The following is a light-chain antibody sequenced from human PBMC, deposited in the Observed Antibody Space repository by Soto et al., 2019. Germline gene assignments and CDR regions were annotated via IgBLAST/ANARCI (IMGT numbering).Light chain of an antibody. J-gene: IGLJ3*02. V-gene: IGLV2-18*02. CDR2: EVS. CDR1: NSDVGSYDR. Sequence: QSALTQPPSVSGSPGQSVTISCTGTNSDVGSYDRVSWYQQPPGTAPKLIIYEVSNRPSGVPDRFSGSKSGNTASLTISGLQAEDEADYYCSSFTSASTRVFGGGTKLPVL. CDR3: SSFTSASTRV.